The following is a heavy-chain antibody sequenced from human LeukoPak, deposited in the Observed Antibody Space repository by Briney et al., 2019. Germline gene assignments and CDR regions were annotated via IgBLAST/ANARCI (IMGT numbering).Heavy chain of an antibody. CDR3: ARGYDSSGYYHC. V-gene: IGHV1-8*03. CDR1: GYTFTSYD. CDR2: MNPNSGNT. Sequence: GASVKVSCKASGYTFTSYDIDWVRQATGQGLEWMGWMNPNSGNTGYAQKFQGRVTITRTTSISTAYMELSSLRSEDAAVYYCARGYDSSGYYHCWGQGTLVTVSS. D-gene: IGHD3-22*01. J-gene: IGHJ4*02.